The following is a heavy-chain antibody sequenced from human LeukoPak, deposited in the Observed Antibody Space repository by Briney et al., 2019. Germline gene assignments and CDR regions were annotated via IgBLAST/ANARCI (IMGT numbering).Heavy chain of an antibody. CDR1: GFTFSSYS. J-gene: IGHJ4*02. V-gene: IGHV3-21*01. CDR2: ISSSSSYI. D-gene: IGHD2-15*01. CDR3: ARVLGYCSGGSCYVHFDY. Sequence: PGGSLRLSCAASGFTFSSYSMNWVRQAPGKGLEWVSSISSSSSYIYYADSVKGRFTISRDNAKNSLYLQMNSLRAEDTAVYYCARVLGYCSGGSCYVHFDYWGQGTLVTVSS.